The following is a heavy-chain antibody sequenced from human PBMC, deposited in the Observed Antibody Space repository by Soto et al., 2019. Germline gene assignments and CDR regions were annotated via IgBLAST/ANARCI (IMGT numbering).Heavy chain of an antibody. CDR2: ISGSDDST. D-gene: IGHD1-26*01. V-gene: IGHV3-23*01. CDR1: GFTFSSYA. J-gene: IGHJ5*02. Sequence: GGSLRLSCAASGFTFSSYAMSWVRQAPWKGLEWVSVISGSDDSTYYADSVKGRFTISRDNSKNTLYLQMNSLRAEDTAVYYCAKDNIVGATWLETHNWFDPWGQGTLVTVSS. CDR3: AKDNIVGATWLETHNWFDP.